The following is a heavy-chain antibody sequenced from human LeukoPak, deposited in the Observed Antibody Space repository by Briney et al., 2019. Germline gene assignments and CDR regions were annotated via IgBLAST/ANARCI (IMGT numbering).Heavy chain of an antibody. CDR2: IYTSGST. Sequence: SQTMSLTCTVSGGSISSGSYYWSWIRQPAGKGLEWIGRIYTSGSTNYNPSLKSRVTISIDTSKNQFSLKVKSVTAADTAVYYCARSDAFDIWGQGTMVTVSS. CDR3: ARSDAFDI. J-gene: IGHJ3*02. CDR1: GGSISSGSYY. V-gene: IGHV4-61*02.